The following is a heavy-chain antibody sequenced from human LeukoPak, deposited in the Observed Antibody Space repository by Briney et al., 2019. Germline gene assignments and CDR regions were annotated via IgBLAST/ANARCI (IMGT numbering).Heavy chain of an antibody. Sequence: PGGSLRLSCAASGFTFSSYSMNWVRQAPGKGLEWVSSISSSSSYIYYADSVKGRSTISRDNAKNSLYLQMNSLRAEDTAVYYCARYSSGWYDWFDPWGQGTLVTVSS. CDR2: ISSSSSYI. CDR1: GFTFSSYS. D-gene: IGHD6-19*01. V-gene: IGHV3-21*01. CDR3: ARYSSGWYDWFDP. J-gene: IGHJ5*02.